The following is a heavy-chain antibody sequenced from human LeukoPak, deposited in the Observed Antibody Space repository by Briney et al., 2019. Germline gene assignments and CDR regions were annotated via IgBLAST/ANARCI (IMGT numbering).Heavy chain of an antibody. CDR2: INHSGST. CDR1: GGSFSGYY. Sequence: PSETLSLTCAVYGGSFSGYYWSWIRQPPGKGLEWIGEINHSGSTNYNPSLKSRVTISVDTSKNQFSLKLSSVIAADTAVYYCARARRTYCSSTSCYGYFDYWGQGTLVTVSS. V-gene: IGHV4-34*01. J-gene: IGHJ4*02. D-gene: IGHD2-2*01. CDR3: ARARRTYCSSTSCYGYFDY.